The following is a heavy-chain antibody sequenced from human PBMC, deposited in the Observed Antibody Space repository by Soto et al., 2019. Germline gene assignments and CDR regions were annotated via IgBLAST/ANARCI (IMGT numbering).Heavy chain of an antibody. CDR1: GFTFSSYS. Sequence: GGSLRLSCAASGFTFSSYSMNWVRQAPGKGLEWVSSISSSSSYIYYADSVKGRFTISRDNAKNSLYLQMNSLRAEDTAVYYCARVSAPSGSYPGAFDYWSQGTLVTVSS. V-gene: IGHV3-21*01. CDR3: ARVSAPSGSYPGAFDY. J-gene: IGHJ4*02. D-gene: IGHD1-26*01. CDR2: ISSSSSYI.